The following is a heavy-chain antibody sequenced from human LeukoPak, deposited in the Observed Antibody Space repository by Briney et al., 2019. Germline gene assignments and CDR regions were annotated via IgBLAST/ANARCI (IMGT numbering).Heavy chain of an antibody. Sequence: SVKVSCKASGGTFSSYAISWVRQAPGQGLEWMGGIIPIFGTANYAQKFQGGVTITADESTSTAYMELSSLRSEDTAVYYCARDLSLRFRAFDIWGQGTMVTVSS. V-gene: IGHV1-69*01. CDR2: IIPIFGTA. J-gene: IGHJ3*02. CDR3: ARDLSLRFRAFDI. CDR1: GGTFSSYA. D-gene: IGHD3-3*01.